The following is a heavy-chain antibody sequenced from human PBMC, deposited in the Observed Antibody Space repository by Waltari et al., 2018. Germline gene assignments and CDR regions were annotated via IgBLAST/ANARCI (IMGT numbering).Heavy chain of an antibody. D-gene: IGHD1-1*01. CDR3: ARREIGGPLDP. V-gene: IGHV1-69*12. Sequence: QVQLVQSVAEVKTPGASVKVSCRASGGLFGRFDLSWGRQAPGQGLEWMGGIIPIFGTPTYAQRFQGRLTITADERTSTVFMELTSLTSDDTAIYFCARREIGGPLDPWGQGTLVTVSS. CDR2: IIPIFGTP. J-gene: IGHJ5*02. CDR1: GGLFGRFD.